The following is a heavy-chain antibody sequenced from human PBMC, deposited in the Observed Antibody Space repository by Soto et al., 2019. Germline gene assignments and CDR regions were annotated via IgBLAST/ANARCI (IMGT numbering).Heavy chain of an antibody. J-gene: IGHJ5*02. V-gene: IGHV4-39*02. CDR2: ISYSGTT. Sequence: QLQLQESDPGLVKPSETLSLTCSVSGASLTSGLYFWVWIRQTPGKGLEWIGSISYSGTTYSNPSLKGRLTMALDTSKNHFSLKLTSLTAADTADYYCASEYSSSSWFDPWGQGALVTVSS. CDR3: ASEYSSSSWFDP. CDR1: GASLTSGLYF. D-gene: IGHD6-6*01.